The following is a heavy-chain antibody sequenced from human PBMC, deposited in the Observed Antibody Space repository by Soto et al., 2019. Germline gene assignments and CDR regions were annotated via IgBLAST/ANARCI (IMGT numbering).Heavy chain of an antibody. CDR3: TKESAASFDS. V-gene: IGHV3-23*01. CDR2: VSGSGDST. D-gene: IGHD2-15*01. CDR1: GLISSKDA. Sequence: EVQLLESGGGLVQPGGSLRLSCAASGLISSKDAMSWVRQAPGKGLEWVSGVSGSGDSTYYADSVKGRFTISRDNSKNTVYLQMTTLRAEDSAVYYCTKESAASFDSWGQGTLVTVSS. J-gene: IGHJ4*02.